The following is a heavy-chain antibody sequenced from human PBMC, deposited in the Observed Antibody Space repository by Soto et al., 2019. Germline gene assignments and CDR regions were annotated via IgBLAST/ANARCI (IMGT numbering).Heavy chain of an antibody. V-gene: IGHV1-2*04. J-gene: IGHJ6*02. CDR3: ARDNQHMARGPISAHYYYYGMDV. CDR1: GYTFTRYY. Sequence: ASVKVSCKASGYTFTRYYMHWVRQAPGQGLEWVGWINPNSGGTNYAQKFQGWVTMTRDTSISTAYMELSRLRSDDTAVYYCARDNQHMARGPISAHYYYYGMDVWGQWTTVSVSS. D-gene: IGHD3-10*01. CDR2: INPNSGGT.